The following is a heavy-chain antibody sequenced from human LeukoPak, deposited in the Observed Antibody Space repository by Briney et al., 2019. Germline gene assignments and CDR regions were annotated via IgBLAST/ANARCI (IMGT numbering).Heavy chain of an antibody. J-gene: IGHJ3*02. CDR3: AREHGGHSSSWYGEQDAFDI. D-gene: IGHD6-13*01. CDR2: IYYSGST. V-gene: IGHV4-61*01. CDR1: GGSISSSIYY. Sequence: ASETLSLTCTVSGGSISSSIYYWGWIRQPPGKGLEWIGYIYYSGSTYYNPSLKSRVTISADTSKNQFSLKLSSVTAADTAVYYCAREHGGHSSSWYGEQDAFDIWGQGTMVTVSS.